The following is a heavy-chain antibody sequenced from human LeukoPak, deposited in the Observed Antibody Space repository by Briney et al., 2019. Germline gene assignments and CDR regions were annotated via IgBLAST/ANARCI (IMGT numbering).Heavy chain of an antibody. CDR2: IYYSGST. Sequence: SETLSLTCTVSGGSISSGDYYWSWIRQPPGKGLEWIGYIYYSGSTYYNPSLKSRVTISVDTSKNQFSLKLSSVTAADTAVYCCARGPYYDFWSGDYWGQGTLVTVSS. CDR1: GGSISSGDYY. CDR3: ARGPYYDFWSGDY. D-gene: IGHD3-3*01. V-gene: IGHV4-30-4*08. J-gene: IGHJ4*02.